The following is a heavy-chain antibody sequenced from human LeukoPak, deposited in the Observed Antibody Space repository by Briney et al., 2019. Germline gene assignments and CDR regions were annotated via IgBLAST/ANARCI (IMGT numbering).Heavy chain of an antibody. J-gene: IGHJ4*02. V-gene: IGHV3-23*01. Sequence: GGSLRLSCAASGFTFNSYAMSWVRQAPGKGLEWVSGITSGGTSTYYAESVKGRFTISRDYSKNTLYLQMNSLRAEDTAVYYCAATGYSNHWPIDYWGQGTLVTVSS. CDR3: AATGYSNHWPIDY. CDR2: ITSGGTST. CDR1: GFTFNSYA. D-gene: IGHD6-13*01.